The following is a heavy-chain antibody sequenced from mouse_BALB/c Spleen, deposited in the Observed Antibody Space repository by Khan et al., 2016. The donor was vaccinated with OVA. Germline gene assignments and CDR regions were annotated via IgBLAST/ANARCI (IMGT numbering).Heavy chain of an antibody. CDR1: GHTFTKYG. Sequence: QIQLVQSGPELKKPGETVKISCKASGHTFTKYGMNWVKQAPGKGLKWMGWINTYTGEPTYADDFNGRFAFSLETSASTAYLQIQNLKNEDTATYFSARPPYFSYVMDNWGQGTSVTVSS. V-gene: IGHV9-3-1*01. D-gene: IGHD2-10*01. J-gene: IGHJ4*01. CDR2: INTYTGEP. CDR3: ARPPYFSYVMDN.